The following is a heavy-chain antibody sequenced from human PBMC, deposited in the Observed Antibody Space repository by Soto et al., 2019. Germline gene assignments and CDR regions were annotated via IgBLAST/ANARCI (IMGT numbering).Heavy chain of an antibody. D-gene: IGHD3-16*01. CDR2: FVPLFETT. V-gene: IGHV1-69*01. J-gene: IGHJ4*02. CDR1: GGTFSGSA. CDR3: ATHGLGVSSPPYFDN. Sequence: QLVQSGSEVKKPGSSVKVSCQASGGTFSGSAVTWVRQGPGQGLEWMGEFVPLFETTNYAQRFPGRLTITAEESTSTAYMELRTLRSDDTAVYYCATHGLGVSSPPYFDNWGQGTLVTVSS.